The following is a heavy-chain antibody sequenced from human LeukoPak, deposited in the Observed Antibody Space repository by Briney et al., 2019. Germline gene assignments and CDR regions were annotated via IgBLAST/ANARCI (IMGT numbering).Heavy chain of an antibody. CDR2: IYSAGDT. V-gene: IGHV3-53*01. J-gene: IGHJ3*02. CDR1: GLTVGSNY. Sequence: ARRSLTLSCAASGLTVGSNYMTWVRQAPGEGLEWVSVIYSAGDTYYTDSVKGRFTISRDNSQNTVYLQMNSLRAEDTAVYYCARDLNAQSRAFDIWGRGTMVTVSS. CDR3: ARDLNAQSRAFDI. D-gene: IGHD1-1*01.